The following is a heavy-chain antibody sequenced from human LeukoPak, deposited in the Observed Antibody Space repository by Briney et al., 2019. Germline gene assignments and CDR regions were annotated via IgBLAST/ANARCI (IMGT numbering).Heavy chain of an antibody. CDR2: IYYSGST. D-gene: IGHD3-10*01. J-gene: IGHJ5*02. Sequence: SETLSLTCTVSGGSISSGGYYWSWIRQHPGKGLEWIGYIYYSGSTYYNPSLKSRVTISVDTSKNQFSLKLSSVTAADTAVYYCATAQPPMVRGVIITGSNWFDPWGQGTLVAVSS. CDR3: ATAQPPMVRGVIITGSNWFDP. V-gene: IGHV4-31*03. CDR1: GGSISSGGYY.